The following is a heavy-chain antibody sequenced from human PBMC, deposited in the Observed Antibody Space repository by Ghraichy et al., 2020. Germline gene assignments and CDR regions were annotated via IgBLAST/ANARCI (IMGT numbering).Heavy chain of an antibody. Sequence: SQTLSLTCTVSGGSISSYYWTWIRQPPGKGLEWIGYIYYTGSTSYNPSLKSRVTMLVDTSKNQFSLKLRSVTAADTAVYYCARILVVYDAFDIWGQGTMVTVSS. D-gene: IGHD2-2*01. CDR3: ARILVVYDAFDI. CDR2: IYYTGST. V-gene: IGHV4-59*01. J-gene: IGHJ3*02. CDR1: GGSISSYY.